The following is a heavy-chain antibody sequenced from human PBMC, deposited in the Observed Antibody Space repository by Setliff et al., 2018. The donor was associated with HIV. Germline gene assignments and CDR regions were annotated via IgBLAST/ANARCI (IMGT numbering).Heavy chain of an antibody. D-gene: IGHD2-2*01. CDR3: ARGPGEWQIVVVPAAHWYFDL. J-gene: IGHJ2*01. CDR1: GGSFSGYY. V-gene: IGHV4-34*01. CDR2: INHSGST. Sequence: SETLSLTCAVYGGSFSGYYWNWIRQSPGKGLEWIGEINHSGSTNYNPSLKSRITISVDTSKKQFSLKLNSVTAADTAVYYCARGPGEWQIVVVPAAHWYFDLWSRGTLVTVSS.